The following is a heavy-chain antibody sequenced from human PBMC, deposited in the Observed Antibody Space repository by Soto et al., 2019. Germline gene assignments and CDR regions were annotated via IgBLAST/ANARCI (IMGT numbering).Heavy chain of an antibody. V-gene: IGHV4-39*01. CDR2: IYHSGNT. CDR1: GGSFSSSSYY. CDR3: ARHQGFAVYYYDSSGYYPDH. J-gene: IGHJ5*02. D-gene: IGHD3-22*01. Sequence: QLQLQESGPGLVKPSETLSLTCTVSGGSFSSSSYYWGWIRQPPGKGLEWIGSIYHSGNTYYNPSLKSRVTISADTSKNQFSLNVSSVTAADTAVYYCARHQGFAVYYYDSSGYYPDHWGQGTLVTVSS.